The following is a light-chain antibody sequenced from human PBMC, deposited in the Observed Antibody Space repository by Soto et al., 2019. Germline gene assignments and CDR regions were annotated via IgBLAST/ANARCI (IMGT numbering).Light chain of an antibody. V-gene: IGLV1-40*01. Sequence: QSVLTQAPSVSGAPGQRVTISCTGSSSNIGAGYDVHWYQQLPGTAPKLLIYGNSNRPSGVPDRFSGSKSGTSASLAITGLQAEDEADYYCQSYDSILSARVFGGGTKLTVL. CDR3: QSYDSILSARV. J-gene: IGLJ3*02. CDR2: GNS. CDR1: SSNIGAGYD.